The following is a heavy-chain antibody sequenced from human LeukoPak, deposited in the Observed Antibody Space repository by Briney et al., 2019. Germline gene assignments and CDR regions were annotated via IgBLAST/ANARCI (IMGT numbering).Heavy chain of an antibody. V-gene: IGHV3-73*01. J-gene: IGHJ3*02. CDR1: GFTFSGSA. D-gene: IGHD4/OR15-4a*01. CDR3: TRHGANLEPI. CDR2: IRSKANSYAT. Sequence: GGSLRLSCAASGFTFSGSAMHWVRQASGKGLEWVGRIRSKANSYATAYAASVKGRFTISRDDSKNTAYLQMNSLKTEDTAVYYCTRHGANLEPIWGQGTMVTVSS.